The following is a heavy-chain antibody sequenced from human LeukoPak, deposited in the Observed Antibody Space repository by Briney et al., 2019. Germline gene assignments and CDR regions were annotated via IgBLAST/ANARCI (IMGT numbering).Heavy chain of an antibody. J-gene: IGHJ4*02. CDR2: IHNSGGTT. CDR1: GFTFSTYA. D-gene: IGHD3-10*01. CDR3: AKGLYYHGSGNYFDY. Sequence: GGSLRLSCSASGFTFSTYAMSWVRQAPGKGLEWVSGIHNSGGTTYYADSVKGRFTISRDDSKNTLYLQMSSLRAEDTAVYYCAKGLYYHGSGNYFDYWGQGTLVTVSS. V-gene: IGHV3-23*01.